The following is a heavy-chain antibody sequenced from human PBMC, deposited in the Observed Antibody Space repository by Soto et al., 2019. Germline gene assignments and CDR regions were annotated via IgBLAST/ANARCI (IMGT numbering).Heavy chain of an antibody. CDR1: GFTFSSYW. V-gene: IGHV3-7*03. CDR3: ARLWFGELLYYFDY. J-gene: IGHJ4*02. Sequence: LRLSCAASGFTFSSYWMSWVRQPPGKGLEWVANIKQDGSEKYYVDSVKGRFTISRDNAKNSLYLQMNSLRAEDTAVYYCARLWFGELLYYFDYWGQGTLVTVSS. CDR2: IKQDGSEK. D-gene: IGHD3-10*01.